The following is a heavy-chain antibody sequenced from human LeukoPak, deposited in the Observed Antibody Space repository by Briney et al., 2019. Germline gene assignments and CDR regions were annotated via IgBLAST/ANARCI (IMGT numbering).Heavy chain of an antibody. J-gene: IGHJ3*02. Sequence: ASVKVSCKASGYTFTGYYMHWARQAPGQGLEWMGRINPNSGGTNYAQKFQGRVTMTRDTSISTAYMELSSLRSDDTAVYYCARVITIFGVAYDAFDIWGQGTMVTVSS. CDR1: GYTFTGYY. D-gene: IGHD3-3*01. CDR3: ARVITIFGVAYDAFDI. V-gene: IGHV1-2*06. CDR2: INPNSGGT.